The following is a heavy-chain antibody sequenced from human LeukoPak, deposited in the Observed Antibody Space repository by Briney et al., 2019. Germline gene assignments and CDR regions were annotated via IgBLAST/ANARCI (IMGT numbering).Heavy chain of an antibody. D-gene: IGHD2-15*01. CDR1: GGSLGNYF. Sequence: SETLSLTCTVYGGSLGNYFWSWIRQPPGKGLEWIGEIKPGGITNHNPSLKSRVTISVDTSKNQFSLKLSSVTAADTAVYYCASRGYCSGGSCYYFDYWGQGTVVTVSS. CDR3: ASRGYCSGGSCYYFDY. J-gene: IGHJ4*02. CDR2: IKPGGIT. V-gene: IGHV4-34*01.